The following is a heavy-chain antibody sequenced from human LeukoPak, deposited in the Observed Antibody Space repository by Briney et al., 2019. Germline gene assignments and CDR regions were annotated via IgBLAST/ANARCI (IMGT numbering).Heavy chain of an antibody. J-gene: IGHJ1*01. Sequence: PGGSLRLSCAASGFIFSDYYMSWLRQAPGKGLECISYISGSGSPIYDADSVKGRFTISRDNAKNSLYLQMNSLRAEDTVVYYCATYSSLNRREFQYWGQGTLLTVSS. CDR2: ISGSGSPI. D-gene: IGHD3-22*01. CDR1: GFIFSDYY. CDR3: ATYSSLNRREFQY. V-gene: IGHV3-11*04.